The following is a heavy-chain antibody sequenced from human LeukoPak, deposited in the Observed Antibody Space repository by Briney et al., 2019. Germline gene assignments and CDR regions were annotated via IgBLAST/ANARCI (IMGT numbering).Heavy chain of an antibody. CDR3: AGVGSCGGGTWAWDY. V-gene: IGHV4-39*01. Sequence: SETLSLTCTVSGGSISSSSYFWGWIRQPPGKGLECVAIIYYTGKTHYNPSLRSRVTISVDTSKNQFSLKLSSMTAADTALYYCAGVGSCGGGTWAWDYWGLGTLVTVSS. D-gene: IGHD2-15*01. CDR1: GGSISSSSYF. CDR2: IYYTGKT. J-gene: IGHJ4*02.